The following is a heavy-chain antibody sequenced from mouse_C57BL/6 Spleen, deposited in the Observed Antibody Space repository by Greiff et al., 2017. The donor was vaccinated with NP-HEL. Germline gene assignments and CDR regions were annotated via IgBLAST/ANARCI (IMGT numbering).Heavy chain of an antibody. D-gene: IGHD2-3*01. J-gene: IGHJ3*01. CDR3: ARRGYDGYTWFAY. CDR2: IDPSDSYT. Sequence: QVQLQQPGAELVRPGTSVKLSCKASGYTFTSYWMRWVKQRPGQGLEWIGVIDPSDSYTNYNQKFKGKATLPVDTSSSTAYMQLSSLTSEDSAVYYCARRGYDGYTWFAYWGQGTLVTVSA. CDR1: GYTFTSYW. V-gene: IGHV1-59*01.